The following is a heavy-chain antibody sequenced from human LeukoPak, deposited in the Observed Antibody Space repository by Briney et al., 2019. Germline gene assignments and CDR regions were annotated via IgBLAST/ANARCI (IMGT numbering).Heavy chain of an antibody. CDR1: SASISSSRYY. CDR3: ARIYSGYDY. Sequence: KPSETLSLTCTVSSASISSSRYYWGWSRQPPGKGLEWIGTIYYSGSTNYNPSLKSRVTISVDTSKNQFSLKLNSVTAADTAVYYCARIYSGYDYWGQGALVTVSS. CDR2: IYYSGST. J-gene: IGHJ4*02. V-gene: IGHV4-39*01. D-gene: IGHD5-12*01.